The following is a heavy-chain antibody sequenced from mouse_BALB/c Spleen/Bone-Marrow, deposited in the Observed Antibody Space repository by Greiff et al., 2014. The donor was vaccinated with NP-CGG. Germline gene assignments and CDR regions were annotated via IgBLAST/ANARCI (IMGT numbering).Heavy chain of an antibody. V-gene: IGHV6-6*01. CDR1: GFAFSDTW. Sequence: EVMLVESGGGLVRPGGSMKLSCAASGFAFSDTWLDWVRQSPEKGPEWVAEIRTKADDHATYYAESVKGRFTISRDDSISSVYLQMNSLRAEDTGIYYCPPNPFDYWGQGTTLTVSS. CDR2: IRTKADDHAT. CDR3: PPNPFDY. J-gene: IGHJ2*01.